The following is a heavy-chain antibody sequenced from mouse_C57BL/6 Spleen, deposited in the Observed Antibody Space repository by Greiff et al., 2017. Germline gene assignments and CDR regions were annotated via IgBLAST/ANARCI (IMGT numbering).Heavy chain of an antibody. V-gene: IGHV5-17*01. CDR3: ARGGYYVGAY. CDR1: GFTFSDYG. J-gene: IGHJ3*01. Sequence: EVQLVESGGGLVKPGGSLKLSCAASGFTFSDYGMHWVRQAPEKGLEWVAYISSGSSTIYYAETVKGRFTISRDNAKNTLFLQMTSLRSEDTAMYYCARGGYYVGAYWGQGTLVTVSA. CDR2: ISSGSSTI. D-gene: IGHD2-3*01.